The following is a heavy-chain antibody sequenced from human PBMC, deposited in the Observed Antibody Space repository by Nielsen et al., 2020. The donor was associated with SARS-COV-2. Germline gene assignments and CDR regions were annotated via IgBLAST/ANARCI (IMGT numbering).Heavy chain of an antibody. CDR2: IYYSGST. D-gene: IGHD5-18*01. V-gene: IGHV4-59*12. CDR3: ARDQLWSSGYMDV. J-gene: IGHJ6*03. Sequence: SETLSLTCTVSGGSISSYYWSWIRQTPGKGLEWIGYIYYSGSTNYNPSLKGRVTISVDTSKNQFSLKLSSVTAADTAVYYCARDQLWSSGYMDVWGKGTTVTVSS. CDR1: GGSISSYY.